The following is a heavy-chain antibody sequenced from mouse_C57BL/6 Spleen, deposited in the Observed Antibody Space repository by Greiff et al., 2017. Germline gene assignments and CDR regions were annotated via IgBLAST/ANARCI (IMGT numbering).Heavy chain of an antibody. CDR2: ISYDGSN. CDR3: ANGYPYYAMDY. Sequence: ESGPGLVKPSQSLSLTCSVTGYSITSGYYWNWIRQFPGNKLEWMGYISYDGSNNYNPSLKNRISITRDTSKNQFFLKLNSVTTEDTATYYCANGYPYYAMDYWGQGTSVTVSS. J-gene: IGHJ4*01. CDR1: GYSITSGYY. D-gene: IGHD2-2*01. V-gene: IGHV3-6*01.